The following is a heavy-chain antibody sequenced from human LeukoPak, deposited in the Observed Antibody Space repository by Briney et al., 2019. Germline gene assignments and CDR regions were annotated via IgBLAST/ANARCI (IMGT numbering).Heavy chain of an antibody. D-gene: IGHD1-26*01. Sequence: GGSLRLSCAASGFTFSIYGMSWVRQAPGKGLEWVSTISGSAYNTYYADSVKGRFTISRDNSANTLYLQMNSLRAEDTALYYCAKHSGSYFIYYVDSWGQGTLVTVSS. J-gene: IGHJ4*02. V-gene: IGHV3-23*01. CDR3: AKHSGSYFIYYVDS. CDR1: GFTFSIYG. CDR2: ISGSAYNT.